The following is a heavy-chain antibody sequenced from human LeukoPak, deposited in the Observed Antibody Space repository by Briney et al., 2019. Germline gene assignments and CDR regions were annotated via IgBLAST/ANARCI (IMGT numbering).Heavy chain of an antibody. Sequence: SETLSLTCTVSGGSVNSGSYYWNWIRQPPGKGLEWIGYIYYSGSTNYNPSLKSRVTISVDTSKNQFSLKLSSVTAADTAVYYCARAAYSGSYHSDYWDQGTLVTVSS. CDR3: ARAAYSGSYHSDY. CDR1: GGSVNSGSYY. V-gene: IGHV4-61*01. D-gene: IGHD1-26*01. CDR2: IYYSGST. J-gene: IGHJ4*02.